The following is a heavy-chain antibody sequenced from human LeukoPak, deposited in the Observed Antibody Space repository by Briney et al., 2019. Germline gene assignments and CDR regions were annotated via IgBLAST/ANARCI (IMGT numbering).Heavy chain of an antibody. CDR1: GFPFSSYD. Sequence: GGSLRLSCAASGFPFSSYDIHWVRQAPGKGLEWVAFIRFDGSNKYYADSVKGRFTISRDNSKNTLYLQMNSLRAEDTAVYYCAKDRDDYRATYFDYWGQGTLVTVSS. CDR3: AKDRDDYRATYFDY. V-gene: IGHV3-30*02. J-gene: IGHJ4*02. D-gene: IGHD5-24*01. CDR2: IRFDGSNK.